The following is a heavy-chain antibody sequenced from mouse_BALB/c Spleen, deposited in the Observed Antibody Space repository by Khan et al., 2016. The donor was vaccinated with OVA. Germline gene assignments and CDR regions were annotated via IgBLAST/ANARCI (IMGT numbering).Heavy chain of an antibody. CDR1: GYTFTTAG. CDR2: INTHSGVP. Sequence: QQVQSGPELKKPGETVRISCKASGYTFTTAGIQWVQKMPGKGLKWIGWINTHSGVPKYAEDFKGRFAFSLEISVSTAYLQITNLKNEDTATYFCARGGAAYDRNDGGAMEYWGQGTSVTVSS. D-gene: IGHD2-14*01. J-gene: IGHJ4*01. CDR3: ARGGAAYDRNDGGAMEY. V-gene: IGHV9-4*02.